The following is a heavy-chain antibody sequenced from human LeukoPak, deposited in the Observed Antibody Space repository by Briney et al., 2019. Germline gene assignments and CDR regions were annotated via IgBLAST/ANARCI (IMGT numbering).Heavy chain of an antibody. D-gene: IGHD4-17*01. Sequence: SETLSLTCTVSGGSISRYYWTWIRQPPGKGLEWIGYVYHSGSTTYSASLRSRVTISVDTSKNQFSLNLRSVTAADTAVYYCARDGDYEVAMDVWGQGTTVIVSS. CDR1: GGSISRYY. CDR3: ARDGDYEVAMDV. V-gene: IGHV4-59*12. CDR2: VYHSGST. J-gene: IGHJ6*02.